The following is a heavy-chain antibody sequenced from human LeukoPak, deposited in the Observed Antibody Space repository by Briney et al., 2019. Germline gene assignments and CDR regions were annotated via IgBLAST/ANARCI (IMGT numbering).Heavy chain of an antibody. CDR3: ARRRTTRAFDI. D-gene: IGHD4-11*01. CDR1: GGSFSGYY. J-gene: IGHJ3*02. CDR2: INNGGTT. Sequence: SETLSLTCAVYGGSFSGYYWTYIRQPPGKGLEWIGEINNGGTTNYNPSLKSRVTISVDASKNQFSLKLSSVTAADTALYYCARRRTTRAFDIWGQGTMVTVSP. V-gene: IGHV4-34*01.